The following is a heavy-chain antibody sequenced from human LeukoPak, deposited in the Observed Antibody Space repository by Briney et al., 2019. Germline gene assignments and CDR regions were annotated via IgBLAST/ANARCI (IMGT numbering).Heavy chain of an antibody. CDR1: GYTFTSYA. CDR3: ARTRSVRGDSSPLGY. V-gene: IGHV1-3*01. Sequence: ASVKVSCKASGYTFTSYAMHWVRQTPGQRLEWMGWINAGNGNTKYSQKFQGRVTTTTDTSASTAYMELSSLRSEDTAVYYCARTRSVRGDSSPLGYWGQEPWSPSPQ. D-gene: IGHD3-10*01. CDR2: INAGNGNT. J-gene: IGHJ4*01.